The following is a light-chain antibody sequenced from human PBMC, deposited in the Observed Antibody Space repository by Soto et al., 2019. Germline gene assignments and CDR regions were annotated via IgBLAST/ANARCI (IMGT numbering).Light chain of an antibody. CDR3: SSFTTSSTYV. J-gene: IGLJ1*01. CDR1: TRDVSSYNY. Sequence: QSALTQPASVSGSPGQSITFPCTGTTRDVSSYNYVSWYQQHPGKAPKLIIYDVSDRPSGVSNRFSGSKSGNTASLSISGLQAEDEADYYCSSFTTSSTYVFGTGNKVTVL. CDR2: DVS. V-gene: IGLV2-14*03.